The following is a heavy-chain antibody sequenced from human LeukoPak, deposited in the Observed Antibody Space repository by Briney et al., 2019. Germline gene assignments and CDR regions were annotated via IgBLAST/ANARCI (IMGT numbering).Heavy chain of an antibody. CDR3: ARGLRFNHFDY. J-gene: IGHJ4*02. V-gene: IGHV3-30-3*01. CDR1: GFTFSSYA. Sequence: PGRSLRLSCAASGFTFSSYAMHWVRQAPGKGLEWVAVISYDGSNKYYADSVKGRFTISRDNSKNTLYLQMNSLRAEDTAVYYCARGLRFNHFDYWGQGTLVTVSS. CDR2: ISYDGSNK. D-gene: IGHD3-16*01.